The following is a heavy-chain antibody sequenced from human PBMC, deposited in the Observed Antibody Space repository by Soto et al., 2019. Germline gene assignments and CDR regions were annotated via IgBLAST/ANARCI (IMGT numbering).Heavy chain of an antibody. J-gene: IGHJ5*02. CDR3: ARGGASSQWFDP. CDR2: VNNNGVT. CDR1: GGSVNSGGSH. Sequence: QVQLQESGPGLVRPSQTLSLTCTVSGGSVNSGGSHWSWIRQHPGEGLEWIAFVNNNGVTNYNPSLKSRSTISVDPSKNPFSLKLTSVTAADTAVYFWARGGASSQWFDPWGQGTLVTVSP. D-gene: IGHD2-15*01. V-gene: IGHV4-31*03.